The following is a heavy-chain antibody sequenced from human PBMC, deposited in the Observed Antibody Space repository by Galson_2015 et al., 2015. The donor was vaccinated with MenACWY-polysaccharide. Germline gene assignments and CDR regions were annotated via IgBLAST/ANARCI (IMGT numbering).Heavy chain of an antibody. J-gene: IGHJ4*02. CDR1: GFSITSYA. CDR2: ISGSGTDR. V-gene: IGHV3-23*01. Sequence: SLRLSCAASGFSITSYAVNWVRQAPGKGLEWVAVISGSGTDRRYADSVKGRFTISRDTSKSTLYLEMNSLRAEDTAKYYCAKASQWGAAAVGSFDHWGQGTLVTVSS. CDR3: AKASQWGAAAVGSFDH. D-gene: IGHD6-13*01.